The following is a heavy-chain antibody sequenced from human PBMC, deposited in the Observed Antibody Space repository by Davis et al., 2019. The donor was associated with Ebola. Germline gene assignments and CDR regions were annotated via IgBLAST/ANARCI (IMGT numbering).Heavy chain of an antibody. D-gene: IGHD3-3*01. CDR2: INHSGST. Sequence: MPSETLSLTCAVYGGSFSGYYWSWIRQPPGKGLEWIGEINHSGSTNYNPSLKSRVTISVDTSKNQFSLKLSSVTAADTAVYYCARARDFWSGYYIPFFDYWGQGTLVTVSS. V-gene: IGHV4-34*01. J-gene: IGHJ4*02. CDR1: GGSFSGYY. CDR3: ARARDFWSGYYIPFFDY.